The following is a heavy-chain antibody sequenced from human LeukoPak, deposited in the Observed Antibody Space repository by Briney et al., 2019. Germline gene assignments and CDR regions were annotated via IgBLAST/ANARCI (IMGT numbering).Heavy chain of an antibody. J-gene: IGHJ4*02. D-gene: IGHD1-1*01. V-gene: IGHV3-23*01. CDR3: AKDPRGSLERRGHFDF. CDR1: GFAFDIYA. CDR2: ISASGGST. Sequence: GGSLRLSCAASGFAFDIYAMTWVRQAPGKGLEWVSGISASGGSTYYADSVKGRFTISRDNSKNTAYLQMNSLRGEDTAVYYCAKDPRGSLERRGHFDFWGQGTLVTVSS.